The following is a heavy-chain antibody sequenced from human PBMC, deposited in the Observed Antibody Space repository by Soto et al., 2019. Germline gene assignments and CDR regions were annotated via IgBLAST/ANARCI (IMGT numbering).Heavy chain of an antibody. V-gene: IGHV4-31*01. Sequence: QVQLQESGPGLVKPSQTLSLTCTVSGDSISRNGYFWTWIRQHPGKGLEWIGYIYYDGRSYYTPSLKSPVIISVDTSKNQLSLNLTAVTAADTAVYYCARGTMLRGPGYYYAMDVWGQGTTVTVSS. CDR2: IYYDGRS. J-gene: IGHJ6*02. D-gene: IGHD3-10*01. CDR3: ARGTMLRGPGYYYAMDV. CDR1: GDSISRNGYF.